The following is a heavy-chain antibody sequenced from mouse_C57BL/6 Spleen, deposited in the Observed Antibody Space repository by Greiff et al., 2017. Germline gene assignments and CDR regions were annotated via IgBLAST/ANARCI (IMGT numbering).Heavy chain of an antibody. D-gene: IGHD2-1*01. J-gene: IGHJ2*01. V-gene: IGHV3-1*01. CDR3: ASHGNYYFDY. Sequence: EVKVEESGPGMVKPSQSLSLTCTVTGYSITSGYDWHWIRHFPGNKLEWMGYISYSGSTNYNPSLKSRISITHDTSKNHFFLKLNSVTTEDTATYYCASHGNYYFDYWGQGTTLTVSS. CDR1: GYSITSGYD. CDR2: ISYSGST.